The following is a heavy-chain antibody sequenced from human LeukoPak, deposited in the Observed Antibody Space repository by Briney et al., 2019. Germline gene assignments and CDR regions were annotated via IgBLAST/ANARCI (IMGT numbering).Heavy chain of an antibody. CDR1: GFTFSSYA. D-gene: IGHD6-19*01. CDR3: ARELVAGDAFDI. J-gene: IGHJ3*02. V-gene: IGHV3-30-3*01. CDR2: ISYDGSNK. Sequence: PGRSLRLSCAASGFTFSSYAMHWVRQAPGKGLEWVAVISYDGSNKYYADSVKGRFTISRDNSKNTLYLQMNSLRAEDTAVYYCARELVAGDAFDIWGQGTMVTVSS.